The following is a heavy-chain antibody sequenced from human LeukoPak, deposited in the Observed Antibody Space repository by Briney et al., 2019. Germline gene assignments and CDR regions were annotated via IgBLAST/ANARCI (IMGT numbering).Heavy chain of an antibody. CDR2: ISGSSSST. Sequence: GGSLRLSCAASGFTFSNYAMIWVRQAPGKGLEWVSTISGSSSSTYYAASVKGRITVSRDNSKNTLYLQLNSLRAEDTAIYYCARDLTMTLFDYWGQGTLVTVSS. V-gene: IGHV3-23*01. CDR3: ARDLTMTLFDY. CDR1: GFTFSNYA. D-gene: IGHD2-2*01. J-gene: IGHJ4*02.